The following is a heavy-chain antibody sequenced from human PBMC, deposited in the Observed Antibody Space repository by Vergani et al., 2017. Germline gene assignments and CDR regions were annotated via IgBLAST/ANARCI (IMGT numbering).Heavy chain of an antibody. J-gene: IGHJ4*02. D-gene: IGHD3-16*01. V-gene: IGHV5-10-1*03. CDR1: GYSFTSYW. CDR2: IDPSDSYT. Sequence: EVQLVQSGAEVKKPGESLRISCKGSGYSFTSYWISWVRQMPGKGLEWMGRIDPSDSYTNYSPSFQGHVTISADKSISTAYLQWSSLKASNTAMYYCARRLGAIWYFDYWGQGTLVTVSS. CDR3: ARRLGAIWYFDY.